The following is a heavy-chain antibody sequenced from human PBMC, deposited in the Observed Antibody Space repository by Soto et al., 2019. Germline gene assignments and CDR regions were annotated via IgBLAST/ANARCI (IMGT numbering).Heavy chain of an antibody. D-gene: IGHD3-16*01. CDR1: GYTFLTYG. Sequence: ASVQVSCKASGYTFLTYGISWLRQAPGRGLEWMGWISTDNTHRNYAQNFQERVTMTTVTSTNTAYMELRSLRSDDTAIYYWARDRPGISVITAIKTYNYFDPWGQGTLVTVSS. V-gene: IGHV1-18*01. J-gene: IGHJ5*02. CDR3: ARDRPGISVITAIKTYNYFDP. CDR2: ISTDNTHR.